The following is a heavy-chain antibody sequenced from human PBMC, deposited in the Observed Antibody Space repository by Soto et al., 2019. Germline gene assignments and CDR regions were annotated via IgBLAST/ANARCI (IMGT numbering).Heavy chain of an antibody. J-gene: IGHJ4*02. V-gene: IGHV3-64*01. CDR2: ISGNGSST. CDR1: GFTFSSYA. CDR3: ARRGYGLYFDY. D-gene: IGHD3-10*01. Sequence: EVQLVESGGGLVQPGGSLRLSCAASGFTFSSYAMHWVRQAPGKGLEYVSVISGNGSSTYYANSVKGRFTISRDNSKNTLYLQIGSLRAEDMAVYYCARRGYGLYFDYWGQGTLVTVSS.